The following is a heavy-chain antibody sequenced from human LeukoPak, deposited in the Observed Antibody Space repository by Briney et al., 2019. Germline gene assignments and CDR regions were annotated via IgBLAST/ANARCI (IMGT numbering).Heavy chain of an antibody. V-gene: IGHV1-8*01. D-gene: IGHD2-15*01. CDR3: ARVRGSYYYYGMDV. J-gene: IGHJ6*02. Sequence: ASVKVSCKASGYTFSSYDINWVRQATGQGLEWLGWMNPNSGNTGYAQKFQGRVTMTRNTSISTAYMELSSLRSENTAVYYCARVRGSYYYYGMDVWGQGTTVTVSS. CDR2: MNPNSGNT. CDR1: GYTFSSYD.